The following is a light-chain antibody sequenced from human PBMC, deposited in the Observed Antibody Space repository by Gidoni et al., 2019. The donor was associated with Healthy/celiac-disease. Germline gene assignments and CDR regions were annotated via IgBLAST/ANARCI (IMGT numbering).Light chain of an antibody. CDR2: AAS. J-gene: IGKJ2*04. CDR3: QQYYSYPMCS. CDR1: QGISSY. V-gene: IGKV1-8*01. Sequence: AIRMTQSPSSFSASTGDRVTITCRASQGISSYLAWYQQKPGKAPKLLIYAASTLQSGVPSRFSGSGSGTDFTLTISCLQSEDFATYYCQQYYSYPMCSFGQGNKLEIK.